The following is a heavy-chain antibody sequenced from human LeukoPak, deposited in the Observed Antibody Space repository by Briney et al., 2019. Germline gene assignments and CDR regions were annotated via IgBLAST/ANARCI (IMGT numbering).Heavy chain of an antibody. V-gene: IGHV4-39*07. D-gene: IGHD2-2*01. CDR2: IYYSGST. CDR1: GGSISLSYYY. Sequence: SETLSLTCSVSGGSISLSYYYWGWIRQPPGKGLEWIGSIYYSGSTYYNPSLKSRVTISVDTSKNQFSLKLSSVTAADTAVYYCAGTPWGYCSSTSCFEDAFDIWGQGTMVTVSS. CDR3: AGTPWGYCSSTSCFEDAFDI. J-gene: IGHJ3*02.